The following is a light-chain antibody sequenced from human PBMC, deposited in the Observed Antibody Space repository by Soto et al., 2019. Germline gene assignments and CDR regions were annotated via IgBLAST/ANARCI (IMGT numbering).Light chain of an antibody. CDR2: DVS. J-gene: IGLJ1*01. CDR1: SSDVGGYNY. CDR3: SSYTTSNTRQIV. Sequence: QSALTQPASVSGSPGQSITISCTGTSSDVGGYNYVSWYQHHPGEAPKLMIYDVSNRPSGVANRFSGSKSGNTASLTISGLQPEDEADDYCSSYTTSNTRQIVFGTGTKVTVL. V-gene: IGLV2-14*03.